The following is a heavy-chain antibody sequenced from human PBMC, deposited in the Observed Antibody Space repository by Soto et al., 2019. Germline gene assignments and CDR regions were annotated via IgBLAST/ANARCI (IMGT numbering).Heavy chain of an antibody. V-gene: IGHV2-5*02. CDR2: IYWDDDK. CDR3: AHYLNHDGNRGFDP. CDR1: GFSLNTRGAG. Sequence: GSGPTLVNPTQTLTLTCTFSGFSLNTRGAGVGWIRQPPGGALEWLALIYWDDDKKYKSSVESRLTITKDASINQVVLTMTNMDPVETSNYSCAHYLNHDGNRGFDPWGQGTLVTVSS. D-gene: IGHD3-22*01. J-gene: IGHJ5*01.